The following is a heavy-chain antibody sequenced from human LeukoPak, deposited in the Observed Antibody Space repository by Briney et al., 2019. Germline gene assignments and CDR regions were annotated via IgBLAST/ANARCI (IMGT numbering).Heavy chain of an antibody. Sequence: SETLSLTCTVSGYSISSGYYWGWIRQPPGKGLEWIGSIYHSGSTYYNPPLKSRVTISVDTSKNQFSLKLSSVTAADTAVYYCCYYYYYMDVWGKGTTVTVSS. CDR2: IYHSGST. CDR3: CYYYYYMDV. J-gene: IGHJ6*03. CDR1: GYSISSGYY. V-gene: IGHV4-38-2*02.